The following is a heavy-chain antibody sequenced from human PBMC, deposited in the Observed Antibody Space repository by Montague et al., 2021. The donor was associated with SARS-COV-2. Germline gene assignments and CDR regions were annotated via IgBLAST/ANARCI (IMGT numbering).Heavy chain of an antibody. V-gene: IGHV4-59*12. CDR3: ARVVVDASGWHHFDY. J-gene: IGHJ4*02. D-gene: IGHD6-19*01. CDR1: GDSISRYY. CDR2: HYNSGST. Sequence: SETLSLTCTVSGDSISRYYWGWIRQPPGKGLEWMGYHYNSGSTNYSPTLKSRIAMSVDTSENQFSLKLFSVTAADTAVYYCARVVVDASGWHHFDYWGQGALVTVSS.